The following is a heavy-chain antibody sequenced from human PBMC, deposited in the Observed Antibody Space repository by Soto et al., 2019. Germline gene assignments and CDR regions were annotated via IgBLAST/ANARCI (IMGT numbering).Heavy chain of an antibody. CDR1: GFTFSSYA. D-gene: IGHD3-22*01. J-gene: IGHJ4*02. CDR3: AKGNDSSGYYYPDFDY. CDR2: ISGSGVST. Sequence: EVQLLESGGGLVQPGGSLSLSCAASGFTFSSYALSWVRQAPGKGLEWVSTISGSGVSTYYADSVKGRFTISRDNSKNTLYLQMNSLRAEDTAVYYCAKGNDSSGYYYPDFDYWGQGTLVTVSS. V-gene: IGHV3-23*01.